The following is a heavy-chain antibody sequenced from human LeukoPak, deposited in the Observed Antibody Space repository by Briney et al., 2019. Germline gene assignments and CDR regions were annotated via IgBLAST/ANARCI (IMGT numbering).Heavy chain of an antibody. CDR1: GFPFTTFA. CDR2: ISGSGDTT. J-gene: IGHJ4*02. Sequence: GGSLRLSCAASGFPFTTFALSWVRRAPGKGLEWVSSISGSGDTTYYADSVKGRFTISRDNSKNSLYLEVNSLRAEDAALYYCAREVGSFDCWGQGTLVTVPS. D-gene: IGHD3-10*01. CDR3: AREVGSFDC. V-gene: IGHV3-23*01.